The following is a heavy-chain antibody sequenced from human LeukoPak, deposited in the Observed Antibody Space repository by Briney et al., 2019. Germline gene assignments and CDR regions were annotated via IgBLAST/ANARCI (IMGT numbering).Heavy chain of an antibody. D-gene: IGHD2-15*01. J-gene: IGHJ5*02. Sequence: PGGSLRLSCAASGFTFSTYGMNWVRQAPGKGLEWVAALSYDGYNDHYADSVRGRFTISRDNSKNTLFLQMNNLRVEDTAVYYCARRYCSGGSCYSFRGDWFDPWGQGTLVTVSS. V-gene: IGHV3-30*03. CDR3: ARRYCSGGSCYSFRGDWFDP. CDR1: GFTFSTYG. CDR2: LSYDGYND.